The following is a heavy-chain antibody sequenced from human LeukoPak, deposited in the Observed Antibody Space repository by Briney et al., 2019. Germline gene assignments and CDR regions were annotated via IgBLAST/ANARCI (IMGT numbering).Heavy chain of an antibody. CDR3: ARFRDGYNSYPDY. CDR1: GGSISSSSYY. J-gene: IGHJ4*02. D-gene: IGHD5-24*01. Sequence: PSETLSLTCTVSGGSISSSSYYWGWIRQPPGKGLEWIGSIYYSGSTYYNPSLKSRVTISVDTSKNQFSLKLSSVTAADTAVYYCARFRDGYNSYPDYWGQGTLVTVSS. CDR2: IYYSGST. V-gene: IGHV4-39*01.